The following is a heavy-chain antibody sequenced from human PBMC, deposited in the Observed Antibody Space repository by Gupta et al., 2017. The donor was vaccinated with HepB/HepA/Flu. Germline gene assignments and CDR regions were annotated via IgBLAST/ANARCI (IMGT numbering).Heavy chain of an antibody. D-gene: IGHD3-16*01. J-gene: IGHJ6*03. Sequence: INPSGGSTSYAQKFQGRVTMTRDTSTSTVYMELSSLRSEDTAVYYCAREVPGESYYYYMDVWGKGTTVTVSS. CDR2: INPSGGST. V-gene: IGHV1-46*01. CDR3: AREVPGESYYYYMDV.